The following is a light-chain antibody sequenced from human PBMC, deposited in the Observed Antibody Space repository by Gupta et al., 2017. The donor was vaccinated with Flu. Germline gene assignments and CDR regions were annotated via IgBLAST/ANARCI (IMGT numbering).Light chain of an antibody. V-gene: IGKV3-11*01. CDR3: QQLSNWPPSIT. J-gene: IGKJ5*01. CDR2: DAS. CDR1: QSVSSY. Sequence: EIVLTQSPATLSLSPGERATLSCRASQSVSSYLAWYQQKPGQAPRLLIYDASNRATGIPARFSGRASGTDFTLTISSLEPEDFAVYYCQQLSNWPPSITFGPGTRLEIK.